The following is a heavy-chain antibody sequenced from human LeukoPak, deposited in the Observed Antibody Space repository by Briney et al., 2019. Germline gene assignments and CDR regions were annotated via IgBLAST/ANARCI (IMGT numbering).Heavy chain of an antibody. D-gene: IGHD3-16*01. CDR3: AKGQLGRYYYYSMDV. CDR1: GFTFDDYA. Sequence: GRSLRLSCAASGFTFDDYAMHWVRQAPGKGLEWVSGISWNSGSIGYADSVKGRFTISRDNAKNSLYLQMNSLRAEDTALYYCAKGQLGRYYYYSMDVWGQGTTVTVSS. CDR2: ISWNSGSI. J-gene: IGHJ6*02. V-gene: IGHV3-9*01.